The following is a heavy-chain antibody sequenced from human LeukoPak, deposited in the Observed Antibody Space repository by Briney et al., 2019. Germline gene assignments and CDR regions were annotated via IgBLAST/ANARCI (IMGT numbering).Heavy chain of an antibody. V-gene: IGHV5-51*01. CDR1: GYSLTSYW. D-gene: IGHD5-18*01. J-gene: IGHJ5*02. CDR2: IYPGDSDT. Sequence: GESLKISCKGSGYSLTSYWIGWVRQMPGEGLEWMGIIYPGDSDTRYSPSFQGQVTISADKSISTAYLQWSSLKASDTAMYYCARRGYSYGHSTNWFDPWGQGTLVTVSS. CDR3: ARRGYSYGHSTNWFDP.